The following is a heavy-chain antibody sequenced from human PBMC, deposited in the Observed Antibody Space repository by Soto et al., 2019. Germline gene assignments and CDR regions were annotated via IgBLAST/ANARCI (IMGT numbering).Heavy chain of an antibody. CDR2: VSIGGST. CDR1: ALPFSSYS. CDR3: AKRRGAGGHFDY. D-gene: IGHD2-15*01. J-gene: IGHJ4*02. Sequence: GGSLTLSCPAAALPFSSYSMGWVRQGPGKGLEWVAVVSIGGSTHYSDSLRGRFTISRDNSKNTLSLQMNSLTAEDTAVYFCAKRRGAGGHFDYWGQGAMVTVSS. V-gene: IGHV3-23*01.